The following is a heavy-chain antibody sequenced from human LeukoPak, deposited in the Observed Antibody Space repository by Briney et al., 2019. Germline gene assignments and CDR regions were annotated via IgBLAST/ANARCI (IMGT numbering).Heavy chain of an antibody. CDR3: ATDQRNYGDFYYFDY. J-gene: IGHJ4*02. CDR1: GYTLTELS. V-gene: IGHV1-24*01. Sequence: ASVKVSCEVSGYTLTELSMHWVRQAPGKGLEWMGGFDPEDGETIYAQKFQGRVTMTEDTSTDTAYMELSSLRSEDTAVYYCATDQRNYGDFYYFDYWGQGTLVTVSS. CDR2: FDPEDGET. D-gene: IGHD4-17*01.